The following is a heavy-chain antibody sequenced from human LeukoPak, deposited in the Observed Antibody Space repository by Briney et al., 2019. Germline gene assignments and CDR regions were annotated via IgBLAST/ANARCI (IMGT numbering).Heavy chain of an antibody. CDR3: ARHGNGMDV. CDR1: GFTFSSYS. V-gene: IGHV3-48*01. J-gene: IGHJ6*02. CDR2: ITSSSSDI. Sequence: GGSLRLSCTASGFTFSSYSMNWVRQAPGKGLEWVSYITSSSSDIYYADSVKGRFTISRDNAKNSLYLQMNSLRAEDTAVYYCARHGNGMDVWGQGTTVTVSS.